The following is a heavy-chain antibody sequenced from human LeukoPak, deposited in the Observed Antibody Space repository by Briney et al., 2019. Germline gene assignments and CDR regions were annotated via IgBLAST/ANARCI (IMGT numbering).Heavy chain of an antibody. Sequence: GSLRLSCAASGFTFDDYGMSWIRQPPGKGLEWIGYIYYSGSTNYNPSLKSRVTISVDTSKNQFSLKLSSVTAADTAVYYCAMSITMIIVIIKRPPTIDYWGQGTLVTVSS. CDR3: AMSITMIIVIIKRPPTIDY. CDR2: IYYSGST. J-gene: IGHJ4*02. D-gene: IGHD3-22*01. CDR1: GFTFDDYG. V-gene: IGHV4-59*12.